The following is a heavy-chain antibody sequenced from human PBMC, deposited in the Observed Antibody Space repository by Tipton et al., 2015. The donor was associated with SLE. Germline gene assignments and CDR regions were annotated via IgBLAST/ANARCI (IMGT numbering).Heavy chain of an antibody. J-gene: IGHJ4*02. CDR2: IYYSGST. V-gene: IGHV4-59*12. Sequence: TPSLTCTVSGASISSYYWSWIRQPPGKGLEWIGYIYYSGSTIHNPSLKSRVTMSVDTSKNQFSLKLSSVTAADTAVYYCAREPRSGYHDYWGQGTLVIVSS. CDR3: AREPRSGYHDY. CDR1: GASISSYY. D-gene: IGHD3-3*01.